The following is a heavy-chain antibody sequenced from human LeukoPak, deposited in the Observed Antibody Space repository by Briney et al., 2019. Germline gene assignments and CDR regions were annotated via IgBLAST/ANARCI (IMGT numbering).Heavy chain of an antibody. Sequence: PSETLSLTCTVSGGSISSSSYYWGWIRQPPGKVLEWIGSIYYSGSTYYNPSLKSRVTISVDTSKNQFSLKLSSVTAADTAVYYCARHNTYYYDSSGYPLGWFDPWGQGTLVTVSS. CDR1: GGSISSSSYY. CDR2: IYYSGST. D-gene: IGHD3-22*01. V-gene: IGHV4-39*01. CDR3: ARHNTYYYDSSGYPLGWFDP. J-gene: IGHJ5*02.